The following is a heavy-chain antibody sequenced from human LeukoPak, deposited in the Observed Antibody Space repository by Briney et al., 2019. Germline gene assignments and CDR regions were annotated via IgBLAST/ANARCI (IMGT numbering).Heavy chain of an antibody. Sequence: PGGSLRLSCAASGFTFIRYAMSWVRQAPGKGLEWVSAISDSGDTTQYADSVKGRFTIFRDNSKNTLFLQMSSLRAEDTAVYYCVKGRTITVPGTLDFWGQGTLVTVSS. CDR3: VKGRTITVPGTLDF. CDR2: ISDSGDTT. D-gene: IGHD6-19*01. J-gene: IGHJ4*02. CDR1: GFTFIRYA. V-gene: IGHV3-23*01.